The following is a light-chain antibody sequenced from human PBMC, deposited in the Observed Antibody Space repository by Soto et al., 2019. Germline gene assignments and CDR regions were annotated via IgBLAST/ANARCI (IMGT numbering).Light chain of an antibody. CDR2: GAS. Sequence: EIVMTQSPATLSLSPVERATLSCMASQSVSSSYLAWYQQKPGQAPRLLVYGASSRATGISDRFSGSGSGTDFTLTISRLEPEDFAVYYCQHYVSPPITFGQGTRLEI. CDR1: QSVSSSY. V-gene: IGKV3-20*01. CDR3: QHYVSPPIT. J-gene: IGKJ5*01.